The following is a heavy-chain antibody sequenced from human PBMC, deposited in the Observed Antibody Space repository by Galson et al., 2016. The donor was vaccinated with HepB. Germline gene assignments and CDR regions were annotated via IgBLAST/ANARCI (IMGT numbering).Heavy chain of an antibody. Sequence: SLRLSCAASGVTVSNNFMSWVRQAPGKGLEWVALIFSGGRTHYADSVKGRFTISRDASTKTLYLQMNSLRAEDTAVYYCARDYIDGGGDSWGQGTLVTVSS. J-gene: IGHJ5*01. CDR2: IFSGGRT. CDR1: GVTVSNNF. CDR3: ARDYIDGGGDS. D-gene: IGHD4-23*01. V-gene: IGHV3-53*01.